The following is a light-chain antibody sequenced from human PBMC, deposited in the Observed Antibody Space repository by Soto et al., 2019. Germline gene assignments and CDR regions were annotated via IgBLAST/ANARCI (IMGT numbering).Light chain of an antibody. CDR1: QSISTY. V-gene: IGKV1-39*01. J-gene: IGKJ5*01. CDR2: GAS. CDR3: QQSYSTLIT. Sequence: DIQMTQSPSSLSASVGDRVTITCRASQSISTYLSWYQQKPGKVPKLLIYGASSLQTGVPSRFSGSGSGTEFIFTISSLQPEDFATYYCQQSYSTLITFGQGTRLEI.